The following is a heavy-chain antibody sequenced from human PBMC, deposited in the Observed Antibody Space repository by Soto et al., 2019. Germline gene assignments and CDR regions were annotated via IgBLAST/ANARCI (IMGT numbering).Heavy chain of an antibody. D-gene: IGHD6-6*01. V-gene: IGHV1-18*04. Sequence: GASVKVSCKASGYTFTSYGISWVRQAPGQGLEWMGWISAYNGNTNYAQKLQGRVTMTTDTSTSTAYMELRSLRSDDTAVYYCARDRGSYSSSSGRVGYWGQGTLVTVSS. CDR3: ARDRGSYSSSSGRVGY. CDR2: ISAYNGNT. J-gene: IGHJ4*02. CDR1: GYTFTSYG.